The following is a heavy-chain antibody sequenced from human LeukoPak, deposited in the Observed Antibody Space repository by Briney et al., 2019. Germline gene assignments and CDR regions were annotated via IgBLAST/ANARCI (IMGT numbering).Heavy chain of an antibody. D-gene: IGHD3-10*01. CDR3: AKHYYGSGSQKYYFDY. CDR2: VRNDGGDK. J-gene: IGHJ4*02. Sequence: GGSLRLSCAASGFIFSDYGMLWLRQAPGKGLEGVTMVRNDGGDKYYADSVRGRFTISRDNSKNTLYLQMNSLRPEDTAVYYCAKHYYGSGSQKYYFDYWGQGTLVTVSS. V-gene: IGHV3-30*02. CDR1: GFIFSDYG.